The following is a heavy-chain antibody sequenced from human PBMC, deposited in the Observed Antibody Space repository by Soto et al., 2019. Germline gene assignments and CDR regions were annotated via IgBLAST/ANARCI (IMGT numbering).Heavy chain of an antibody. J-gene: IGHJ4*02. D-gene: IGHD3-10*01. V-gene: IGHV1-2*04. CDR3: ARPWFGELLYLDY. CDR1: GYTFTGYY. Sequence: ASVKVSCKASGYTFTGYYMHWVRQAPGQGLEWMGWINPNSGGTNYAQKFQGWVTMTRDTSISTAYMELSRLRSDDTAVYYCARPWFGELLYLDYWGQGTLVTVSS. CDR2: INPNSGGT.